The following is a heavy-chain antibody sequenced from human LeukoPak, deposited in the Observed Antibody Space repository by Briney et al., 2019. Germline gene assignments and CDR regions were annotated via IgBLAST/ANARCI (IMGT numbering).Heavy chain of an antibody. V-gene: IGHV3-21*01. CDR2: ISSSSSYI. D-gene: IGHD5-18*01. J-gene: IGHJ4*02. CDR3: ARDRGVDTAMYY. Sequence: YRRNWVRQARGKGVEWISSISSSSSYIYYADSVNALFTISRDNANNSLYLQMNSLRAEDTAVYYCARDRGVDTAMYYWGQGTLVTVSS. CDR1: YR.